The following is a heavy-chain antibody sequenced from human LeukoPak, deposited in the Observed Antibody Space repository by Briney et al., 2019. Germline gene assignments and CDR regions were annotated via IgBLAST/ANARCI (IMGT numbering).Heavy chain of an antibody. D-gene: IGHD4-23*01. CDR2: INPNSGGT. CDR3: ARAAQNPYGGNFNDY. J-gene: IGHJ4*02. V-gene: IGHV1-2*02. CDR1: GYTFTGYY. Sequence: ASVKVSCKASGYTFTGYYMHWVRQAPGQGLEWMGWINPNSGGTNYAQKFQGRVTMTRDTSISTAYMELSRLRSDDTAVYYCARAAQNPYGGNFNDYWGQGTLVTVSS.